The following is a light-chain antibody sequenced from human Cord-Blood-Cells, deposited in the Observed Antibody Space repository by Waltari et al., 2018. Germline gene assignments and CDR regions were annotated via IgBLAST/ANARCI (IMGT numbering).Light chain of an antibody. V-gene: IGKV1-33*01. CDR1: QDISNY. CDR2: DAS. CDR3: QQYDNLPYT. J-gene: IGKJ2*01. Sequence: DIQMTQSPSSLSASVGDRVTITCQASQDISNYLNWYQQKPGKAPKLLIYDASNLETGAPSRFSGSGSGTDFTFTINSLQPEDIATYYCQQYDNLPYTFGQGTKLEIK.